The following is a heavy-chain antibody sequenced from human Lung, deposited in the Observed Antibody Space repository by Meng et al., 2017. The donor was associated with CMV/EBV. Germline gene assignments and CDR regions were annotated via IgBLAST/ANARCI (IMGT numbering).Heavy chain of an antibody. J-gene: IGHJ4*02. Sequence: SCAASGFTFSYYSMNWVRQAPGKGLEWVSSISSSSSYIYYADSVKGRFTISRDNAKNSLYLQMNSLRAEDTAVYYCAGFGHRNIWWLGIVGFDYWGQGTLVTVSS. V-gene: IGHV3-21*01. CDR3: AGFGHRNIWWLGIVGFDY. CDR2: ISSSSSYI. D-gene: IGHD2-21*01. CDR1: GFTFSYYS.